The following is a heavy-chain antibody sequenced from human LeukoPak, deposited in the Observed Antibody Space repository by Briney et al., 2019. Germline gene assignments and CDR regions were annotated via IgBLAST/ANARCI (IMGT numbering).Heavy chain of an antibody. D-gene: IGHD2-2*01. CDR1: GYTFTGYY. CDR2: INPNSGGT. CDR3: ASCSTIKYYYYYYMDV. Sequence: ASVKVSCKASGYTFTGYYMHWVRQAPGQGLEWMGWINPNSGGTNYAQKFQGRVTKTRDTSISTAYMELSRLRSDDTAVYYCASCSTIKYYYYYYMDVWGKGTTVTVSS. V-gene: IGHV1-2*02. J-gene: IGHJ6*03.